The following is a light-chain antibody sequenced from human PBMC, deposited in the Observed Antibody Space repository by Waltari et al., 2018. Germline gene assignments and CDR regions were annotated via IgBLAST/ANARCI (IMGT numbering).Light chain of an antibody. CDR3: QQYDKWPLYT. CDR2: DAS. V-gene: IGKV3-15*01. Sequence: IVMTQSPGTLSVSPGARATLPCRASHSVNTNFAWYQQKPGQAPTPLIYDASTRATDIPVRFSGSGSGTEFTLTISRVQSEDCAVYYCQQYDKWPLYTFGQGTKLEIK. J-gene: IGKJ2*01. CDR1: HSVNTN.